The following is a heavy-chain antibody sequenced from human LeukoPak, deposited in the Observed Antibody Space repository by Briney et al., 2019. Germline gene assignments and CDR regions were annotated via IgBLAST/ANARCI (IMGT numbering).Heavy chain of an antibody. CDR3: ARHNRALADSFDC. CDR1: VFTFSSYE. D-gene: IGHD1-1*01. J-gene: IGHJ4*02. V-gene: IGHV4-34*01. CDR2: INHSGLT. Sequence: VSLRLSCAASVFTFSSYEMNCVRQSPGKGLEWFGEINHSGLTNYNTSLKSRVTISVDTSKNQFSLKLRSVTAADTAVYYCARHNRALADSFDCWGEGTLVTVSS.